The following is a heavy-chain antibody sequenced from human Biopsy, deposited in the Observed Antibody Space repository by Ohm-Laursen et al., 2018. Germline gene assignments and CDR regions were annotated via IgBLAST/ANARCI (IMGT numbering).Heavy chain of an antibody. CDR1: GHTFTSYD. CDR3: GRAVRNQLLTDP. J-gene: IGHJ5*02. Sequence: ASVKVSCNASGHTFTSYDITWVRQASGQGPEWIGWLNPVSGNSNFGQKFRGRVTVTSDTSISTAYMELSGLTSDDTATYYCGRAVRNQLLTDPWGQGTLVTVTS. CDR2: LNPVSGNS. D-gene: IGHD1-7*01. V-gene: IGHV1-8*01.